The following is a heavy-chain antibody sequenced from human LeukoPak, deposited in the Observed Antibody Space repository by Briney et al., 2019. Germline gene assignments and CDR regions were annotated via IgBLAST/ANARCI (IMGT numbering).Heavy chain of an antibody. CDR3: ARMGARDPYYLGY. V-gene: IGHV4-59*01. CDR1: GGSISSYD. CDR2: IYYSGST. Sequence: PSETLSLTCTVSGGSISSYDWSWIRQPPGKGLEWIGYIYYSGSTNYNPSLKSRVTISVDTSKNQFSLKLSSVTAADTAVYYCARMGARDPYYLGYWGQGTLVTVSS. J-gene: IGHJ4*02. D-gene: IGHD3-16*01.